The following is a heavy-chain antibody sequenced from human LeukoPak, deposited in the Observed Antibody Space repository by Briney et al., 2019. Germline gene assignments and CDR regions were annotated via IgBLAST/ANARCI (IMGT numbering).Heavy chain of an antibody. V-gene: IGHV3-21*01. J-gene: IGHJ4*02. D-gene: IGHD2-2*01. CDR1: GFTFSSYS. CDR2: ISSSSSYI. Sequence: PGGSLRLSCAASGFTFSSYSINWVRQAPGKGLEWVSSISSSSSYIYYADSVKGRFTISRDNAKNSLYLQMNSLRAEDTAVYYCARGQVVPAVTIDYWGQGTLVTVSS. CDR3: ARGQVVPAVTIDY.